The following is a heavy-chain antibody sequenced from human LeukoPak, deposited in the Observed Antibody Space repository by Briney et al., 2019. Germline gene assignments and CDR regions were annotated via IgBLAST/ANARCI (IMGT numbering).Heavy chain of an antibody. J-gene: IGHJ6*02. V-gene: IGHV1-2*06. Sequence: ASVKVSCKASGYPFTASYMQWARQAPGQGLEWMGRINPSNGDTDFQQKFQGRVTMTRDTSNTTVYMELSRLTSDDTAVYYCARSWYGMDVWGQGTTVTVSS. CDR2: INPSNGDT. CDR3: ARSWYGMDV. CDR1: GYPFTASY.